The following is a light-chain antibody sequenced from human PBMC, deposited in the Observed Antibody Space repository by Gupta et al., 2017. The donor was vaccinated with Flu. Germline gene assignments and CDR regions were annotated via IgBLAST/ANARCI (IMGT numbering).Light chain of an antibody. CDR3: CASACRSTFYV. CDR1: SSSVGNYNI. CDR2: ASS. J-gene: IGLJ1*01. V-gene: IGLV2-23*01. Sequence: TTSTGTSSSVGNYNIVSWYQQHPGKSPQLMIYASSRRSSGVSGRFSGAKSGNTAALTISGLQAEDEADYYCCASACRSTFYVFGSGTKVTVL.